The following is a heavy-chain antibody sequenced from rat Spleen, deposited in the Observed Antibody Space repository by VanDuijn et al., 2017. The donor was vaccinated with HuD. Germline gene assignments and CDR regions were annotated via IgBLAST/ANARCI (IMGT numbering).Heavy chain of an antibody. D-gene: IGHD1-9*01. J-gene: IGHJ2*01. CDR3: VRHGYTRYYFDY. CDR2: IIYDSSRA. Sequence: EVQLVESGGGLVQPGRSLKLSCAASGFTFSDYNMAWVRQAPKKGLEWVATIIYDSSRAYYRDSVKGRFTISRDNAKSTLYLQMDSLRSEDTATYYCVRHGYTRYYFDYWGQGVMVTVSS. V-gene: IGHV5-7*01. CDR1: GFTFSDYN.